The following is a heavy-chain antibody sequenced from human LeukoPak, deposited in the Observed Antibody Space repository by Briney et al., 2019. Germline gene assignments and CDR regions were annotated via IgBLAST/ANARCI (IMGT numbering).Heavy chain of an antibody. CDR1: GGSICSYY. V-gene: IGHV4-59*01. CDR2: LYYSGST. J-gene: IGHJ4*02. CDR3: ARGHYTSSWYVFDY. D-gene: IGHD6-13*01. Sequence: PSETLSPTCTVSGGSICSYYWSWIRQPPGKGLEWIGYLYYSGSTNYNPSLKSRVTISVDTSKNQFSLKLSSVTAADTAVYYCARGHYTSSWYVFDYWGQGTLVTVSS.